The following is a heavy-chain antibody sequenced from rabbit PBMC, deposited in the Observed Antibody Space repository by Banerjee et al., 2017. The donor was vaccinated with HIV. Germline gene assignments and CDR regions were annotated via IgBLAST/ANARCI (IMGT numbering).Heavy chain of an antibody. D-gene: IGHD4-1*01. J-gene: IGHJ4*01. CDR3: ARDLAGVTGWNFGL. Sequence: QSLEESGGDLVKPGAPLTLTCTASGFSFSSSYYMCWVRQAPGKGLELIACIYSSNGDKWYASWVNGRFTISKTSSTTVTLQMTSLTAADTATYFCARDLAGVTGWNFGLRGPGTLVTVS. V-gene: IGHV1S40*01. CDR2: IYSSNGDK. CDR1: GFSFSSSYY.